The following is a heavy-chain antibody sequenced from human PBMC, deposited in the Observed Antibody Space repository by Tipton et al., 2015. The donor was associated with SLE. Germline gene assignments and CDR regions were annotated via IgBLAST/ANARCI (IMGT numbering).Heavy chain of an antibody. V-gene: IGHV3-7*01. CDR1: GFTFSSFG. CDR2: IKQDGSEK. D-gene: IGHD3-10*01. J-gene: IGHJ4*02. Sequence: QLVQSGGGLVKPGGPLRLSCAASGFTFSSFGMNWVRQAPGKGLEWVAKIKQDGSEKYYVDSVKGRFTISRDNAKNSLYLQMNSLRAEDTAVYYCATPFSYYGSGSRSQMYRDYWGRGTLVTVSS. CDR3: ATPFSYYGSGSRSQMYRDY.